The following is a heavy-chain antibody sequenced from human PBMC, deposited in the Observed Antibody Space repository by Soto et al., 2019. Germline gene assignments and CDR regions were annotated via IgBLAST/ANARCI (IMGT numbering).Heavy chain of an antibody. V-gene: IGHV4-39*01. CDR3: ARHPRDDYNYGGSGIFDY. D-gene: IGHD4-4*01. CDR1: GGSISSRTFW. Sequence: QLQLQESGPGLVKPSETLSLTCSVSGGSISSRTFWWAWIRQPPGKGLEWIGDMYYSGSSYSSPSLKSRVTLSVDTSKNQLALKLNSVTAADTAVYYCARHPRDDYNYGGSGIFDYWGQGTLVTVSS. CDR2: MYYSGSS. J-gene: IGHJ4*02.